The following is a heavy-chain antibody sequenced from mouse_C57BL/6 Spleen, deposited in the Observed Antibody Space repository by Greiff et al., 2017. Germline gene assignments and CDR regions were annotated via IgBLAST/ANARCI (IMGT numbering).Heavy chain of an antibody. CDR2: INPNNGGT. CDR3: ARDSNYGDYYAMDY. CDR1: GYTFTDYN. D-gene: IGHD2-5*01. V-gene: IGHV1-22*01. Sequence: VQLQQSGPELVKPGASVKMSCKASGYTFTDYNMHWVKQSHGKSLEWIGYINPNNGGTSSNQKFKGKATLTVNKSSSTAYMERRSLTAEDSAVYYCARDSNYGDYYAMDYWGQGTSVTVSS. J-gene: IGHJ4*01.